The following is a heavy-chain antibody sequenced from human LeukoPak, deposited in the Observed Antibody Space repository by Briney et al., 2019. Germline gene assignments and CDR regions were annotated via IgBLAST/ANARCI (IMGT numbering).Heavy chain of an antibody. Sequence: SETLSLTCTVSGGSISSGGYYWSWIRQHPGKGLEWIGYIYYSGSTYYNPSLKSRVTISVDTSKNQFSLKLSSVTAADTAVYYCARGIWFGELLGPYYFDYWDQGTLVTVSS. D-gene: IGHD3-10*01. CDR2: IYYSGST. CDR3: ARGIWFGELLGPYYFDY. V-gene: IGHV4-31*03. J-gene: IGHJ4*02. CDR1: GGSISSGGYY.